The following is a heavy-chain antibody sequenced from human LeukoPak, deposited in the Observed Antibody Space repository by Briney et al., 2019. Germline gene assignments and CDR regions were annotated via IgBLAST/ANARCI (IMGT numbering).Heavy chain of an antibody. V-gene: IGHV4-30-4*01. D-gene: IGHD6-25*01. CDR3: ARGPTDRGGFDP. CDR1: GGSIGRGDYY. J-gene: IGHJ5*02. Sequence: SETLSLTCTVSGGSIGRGDYYWSWIRQPPGKGLEWIGYIYYSGSTYYNPSLKSRVTISVDTSKNQFSLKLSSVTAADTAVYYCARGPTDRGGFDPWGQGTLVTVSS. CDR2: IYYSGST.